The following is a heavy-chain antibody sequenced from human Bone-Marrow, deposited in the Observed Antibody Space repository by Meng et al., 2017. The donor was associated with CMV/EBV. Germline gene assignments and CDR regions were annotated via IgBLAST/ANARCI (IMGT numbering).Heavy chain of an antibody. D-gene: IGHD2-15*01. J-gene: IGHJ4*02. Sequence: GESLKISCAASGFTFSTTDIHWVRQAPGKGLEWVAFIQYDGFNKYYTDSVKGRFTVPRDNSKDTVYLRMDSLRPEDTAVYYCTSFSTPHHYWGLGPLVTVSS. V-gene: IGHV3-30*02. CDR3: TSFSTPHHY. CDR1: GFTFSTTD. CDR2: IQYDGFNK.